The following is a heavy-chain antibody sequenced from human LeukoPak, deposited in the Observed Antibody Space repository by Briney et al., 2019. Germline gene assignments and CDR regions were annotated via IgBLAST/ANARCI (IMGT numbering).Heavy chain of an antibody. D-gene: IGHD3-3*01. Sequence: AEPLSLTCTVSGGSISSHYWSWIRQPPGKGLEWIGYIYYSGSTKYNPSLKSRVTISVDTSKNHCYLKRRSVTAADTAVSYCAREYLYFDFWSGSHEGYIDYWGQGTLVTVSS. CDR1: GGSISSHY. J-gene: IGHJ4*02. V-gene: IGHV4-59*11. CDR2: IYYSGST. CDR3: AREYLYFDFWSGSHEGYIDY.